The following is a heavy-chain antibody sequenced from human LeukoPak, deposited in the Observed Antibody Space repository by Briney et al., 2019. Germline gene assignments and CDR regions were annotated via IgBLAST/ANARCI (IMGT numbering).Heavy chain of an antibody. CDR1: GYSISSGYY. J-gene: IGHJ4*02. CDR3: ARDAPSSSSFDY. V-gene: IGHV4-38-2*02. Sequence: KPSETLSLTCTVSGYSISSGYYWGWIRQPPGKGLEWIGGIYHSGSTYYNPSLKSRVTISVDTSKNQFSLKLSSVTAADTAVYYCARDAPSSSSFDYWGQGTLVTVSS. D-gene: IGHD6-13*01. CDR2: IYHSGST.